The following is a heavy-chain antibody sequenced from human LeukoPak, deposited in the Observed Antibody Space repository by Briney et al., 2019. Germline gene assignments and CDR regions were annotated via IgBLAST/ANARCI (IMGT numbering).Heavy chain of an antibody. V-gene: IGHV4-39*07. Sequence: SETLSLTCTVSGGSISSSSYYWGWIRQPPGKGLEWIGSIHYSGSTYYNPSLKSRVTMSVDTSKNQFSLKLSSVTAADTAVYYCARGPTYYYDSSGYRGFDYWGQGTLVTVSS. CDR2: IHYSGST. D-gene: IGHD3-22*01. CDR1: GGSISSSSYY. CDR3: ARGPTYYYDSSGYRGFDY. J-gene: IGHJ4*02.